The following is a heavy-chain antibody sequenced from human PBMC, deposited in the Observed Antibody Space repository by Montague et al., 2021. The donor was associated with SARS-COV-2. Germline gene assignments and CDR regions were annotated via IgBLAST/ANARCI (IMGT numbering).Heavy chain of an antibody. J-gene: IGHJ4*02. V-gene: IGHV3-48*03. CDR3: ARDSGELDYYGSGSYYRYFDY. CDR1: GFTFSSYE. Sequence: SLRLSCAASGFTFSSYEMNWARQAPGKGLEWVSYISSSGSTIYYADSVKGRFTISRDNAKNSLYLQMNSLRAEDTAVYYCARDSGELDYYGSGSYYRYFDYWGQGTLVTVSS. D-gene: IGHD3-10*01. CDR2: ISSSGSTI.